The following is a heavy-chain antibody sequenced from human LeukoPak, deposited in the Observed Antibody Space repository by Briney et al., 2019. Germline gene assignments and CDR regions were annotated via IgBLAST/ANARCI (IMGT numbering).Heavy chain of an antibody. CDR3: ASPGIVGAEYYYYYYMDV. J-gene: IGHJ6*03. D-gene: IGHD1-26*01. Sequence: ASVKVSCKASGGTFSSYAISWVRQAPGQGLEWMGGIIPIFGTANYAQKFQGRVTITTDESTSTAYMELSSLRSEDTAVYYCASPGIVGAEYYYYYYMDVWGKGTTVTVSS. CDR1: GGTFSSYA. CDR2: IIPIFGTA. V-gene: IGHV1-69*05.